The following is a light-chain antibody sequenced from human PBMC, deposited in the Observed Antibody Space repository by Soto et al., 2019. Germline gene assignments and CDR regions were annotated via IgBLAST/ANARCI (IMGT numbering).Light chain of an antibody. Sequence: EIVLTQSPGTLSLSPGERATLSCRASQYVSSSSLAWYQQKRGQAPRLLIHDASSRATGIPDRFSGSGSGTDFTLTISRLEPEDFAVYYCQQCGSSPRTFGQGTKVDIK. J-gene: IGKJ1*01. CDR3: QQCGSSPRT. CDR2: DAS. CDR1: QYVSSSS. V-gene: IGKV3-20*01.